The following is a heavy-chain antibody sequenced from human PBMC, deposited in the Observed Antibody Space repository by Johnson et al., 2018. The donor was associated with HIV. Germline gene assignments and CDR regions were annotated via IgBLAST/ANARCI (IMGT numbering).Heavy chain of an antibody. D-gene: IGHD3-9*01. J-gene: IGHJ3*02. Sequence: QVQLVESGGGVVQPGRSLRLSCVASGFTFSDYAIHWVRQAPGKGLEWVAVISYDGSNKYYAVSVKGRFTISRDNSKNTLYLQMNSLRAEDTAVYYCANLGRYFDWFPTTNDAFDIWGQGTMVTVSS. CDR1: GFTFSDYA. V-gene: IGHV3-30-3*01. CDR2: ISYDGSNK. CDR3: ANLGRYFDWFPTTNDAFDI.